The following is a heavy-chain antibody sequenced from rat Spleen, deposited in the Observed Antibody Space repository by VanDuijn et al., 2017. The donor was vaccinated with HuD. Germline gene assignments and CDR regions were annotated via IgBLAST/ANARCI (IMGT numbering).Heavy chain of an antibody. Sequence: QVHLKESGPGLVQPSQTLSLTCTVSGFSLISYAVNWVRQPPGKGLEWKGGIWGDGSTNYNSALKSRLSISRDTPKSQVFLKMNSLQTEDTATYYCARDGEDYFDYWGQGVMVTVSS. J-gene: IGHJ2*01. V-gene: IGHV2-13*01. CDR2: IWGDGST. CDR3: ARDGEDYFDY. D-gene: IGHD1-11*01. CDR1: GFSLISYA.